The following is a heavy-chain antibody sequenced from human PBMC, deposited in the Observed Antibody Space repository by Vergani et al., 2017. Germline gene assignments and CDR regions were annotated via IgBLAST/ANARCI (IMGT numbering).Heavy chain of an antibody. D-gene: IGHD5-18*01. CDR3: AKDSLDYETYNRETWIQLWFFSGYFDY. CDR2: ISGSGGST. CDR1: GFTFSSYA. Sequence: EVQLLESGGGLVQPGGSLRLSCAASGFTFSSYAMSWVRQAPGKGLEWVSAISGSGGSTYYADSVKGRFTISRDNSKNPLYLQMNSLRAEDTAVYYCAKDSLDYETYNRETWIQLWFFSGYFDYWGQGTLVTVSS. V-gene: IGHV3-23*01. J-gene: IGHJ4*02.